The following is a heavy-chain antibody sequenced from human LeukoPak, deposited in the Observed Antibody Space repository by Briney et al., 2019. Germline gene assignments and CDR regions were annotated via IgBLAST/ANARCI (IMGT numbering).Heavy chain of an antibody. CDR1: GFTFSSYA. J-gene: IGHJ4*02. CDR2: ISYDGSNK. CDR3: ARDYLGSIVGATGGNAFDY. D-gene: IGHD1-26*01. Sequence: GGSLRLSCAASGFTFSSYAMHWVRQAPGKGLEWVAVISYDGSNKYYADSVKGRFTISRDNSKNTLYLQMNSLRAEDMAVYYCARDYLGSIVGATGGNAFDYWGQGTLVTVSS. V-gene: IGHV3-30-3*01.